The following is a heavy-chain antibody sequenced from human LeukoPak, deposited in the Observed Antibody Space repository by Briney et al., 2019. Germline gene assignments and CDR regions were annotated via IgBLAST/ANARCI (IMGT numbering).Heavy chain of an antibody. CDR1: GFTFSSYS. J-gene: IGHJ3*02. V-gene: IGHV3-21*01. D-gene: IGHD3-3*01. CDR2: ISSSSSYI. CDR3: AREGYRYYDFWSGYSGAFDI. Sequence: GGSLRLSCAASGFTFSSYSMNWVRQAPGKGLEWVSSISSSSSYIYYADSVKGRFTISRDNAKNSLYLQMNSLRAEDTAVYYCAREGYRYYDFWSGYSGAFDIWGQGTMVTVSS.